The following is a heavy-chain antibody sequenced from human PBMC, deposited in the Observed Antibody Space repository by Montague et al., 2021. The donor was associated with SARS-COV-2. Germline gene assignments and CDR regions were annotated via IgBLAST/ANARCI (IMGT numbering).Heavy chain of an antibody. J-gene: IGHJ2*01. CDR2: IYYSGRT. CDR3: AREWGRGGDRYWYFDL. Sequence: IYYSGRTFLNPSLKSRVTISVDTSNNQFSLKVTSVTAADTAVYYCAREWGRGGDRYWYFDLWGRGTLVTVSS. D-gene: IGHD2-21*02. V-gene: IGHV4-31*02.